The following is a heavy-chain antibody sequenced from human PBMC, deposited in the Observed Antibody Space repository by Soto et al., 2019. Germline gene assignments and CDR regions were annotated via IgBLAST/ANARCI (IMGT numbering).Heavy chain of an antibody. D-gene: IGHD2-2*02. J-gene: IGHJ4*02. Sequence: ASVKVSCKASGYTFTGYYMHWVRQAPGQGLEWMGWINPNSGGTNYAQKFQGRVTMTRDTSISTAYMELSRLRSDDTAVYYCARTKYCSSTSCYNRPFDYWGQGTMVTVYS. CDR3: ARTKYCSSTSCYNRPFDY. CDR1: GYTFTGYY. CDR2: INPNSGGT. V-gene: IGHV1-2*02.